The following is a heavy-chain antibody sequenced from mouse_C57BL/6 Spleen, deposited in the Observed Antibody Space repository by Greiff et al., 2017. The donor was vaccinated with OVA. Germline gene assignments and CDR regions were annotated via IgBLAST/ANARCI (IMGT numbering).Heavy chain of an antibody. D-gene: IGHD1-1*01. J-gene: IGHJ1*03. Sequence: QVQLKQPGTELVKPGASVKLSCKASGYTFTSYWMHWVKQRPGQGLEWIGNINPSNGGTNYNEKFKSKATLTVDKSSSTAYMQLSSLTSEDSAVYYCATHYGSSYERWYFDVWGTGTTVTVSS. CDR1: GYTFTSYW. V-gene: IGHV1-53*01. CDR3: ATHYGSSYERWYFDV. CDR2: INPSNGGT.